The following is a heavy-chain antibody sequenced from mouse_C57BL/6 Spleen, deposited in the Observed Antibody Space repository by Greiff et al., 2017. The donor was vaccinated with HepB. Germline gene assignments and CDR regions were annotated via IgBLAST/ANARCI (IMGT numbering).Heavy chain of an antibody. V-gene: IGHV1-64*01. D-gene: IGHD2-5*01. Sequence: VQLQQSGAELVKPGASVKLSCKASGYTFTSYWMHWVKQRPGQGLEWIGMIHPNSGSTNYNEKFKSKATLTVDKSSSTAYMQLSSLTSEDSAVYYCARGTKDSNYFFDYWGQGTTLTVSS. CDR1: GYTFTSYW. J-gene: IGHJ2*01. CDR2: IHPNSGST. CDR3: ARGTKDSNYFFDY.